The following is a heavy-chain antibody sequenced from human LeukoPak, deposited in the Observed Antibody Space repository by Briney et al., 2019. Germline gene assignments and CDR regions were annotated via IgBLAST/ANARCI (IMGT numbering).Heavy chain of an antibody. J-gene: IGHJ4*02. Sequence: GGSLRLSCAASGFTFSSYTMNWVRQAPGKGLEWVSCISSSSTYIYYSDSVRGRFAISRDNAKNSLYLQMNSLRAEDTAVYYCVRENHGSFDYWGQGSLVTVSA. CDR1: GFTFSSYT. D-gene: IGHD1-14*01. CDR2: ISSSSTYI. V-gene: IGHV3-21*01. CDR3: VRENHGSFDY.